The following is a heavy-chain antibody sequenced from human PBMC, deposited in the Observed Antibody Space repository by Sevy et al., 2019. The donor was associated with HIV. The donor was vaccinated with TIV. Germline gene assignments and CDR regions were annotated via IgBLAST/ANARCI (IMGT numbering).Heavy chain of an antibody. CDR1: GGSISSGSYY. J-gene: IGHJ4*02. CDR2: IYTSGRT. CDR3: ARESGDCSSTSCYEGVFDY. V-gene: IGHV4-61*02. D-gene: IGHD2-2*01. Sequence: SETLSLTCTVSGGSISSGSYYWSWIRQPAGKGLEWIGRIYTSGRTNYNPSLKSRVTISVDTSKNQFSLKLSSVTAADTAVYYCARESGDCSSTSCYEGVFDYWGQGTLVTVSS.